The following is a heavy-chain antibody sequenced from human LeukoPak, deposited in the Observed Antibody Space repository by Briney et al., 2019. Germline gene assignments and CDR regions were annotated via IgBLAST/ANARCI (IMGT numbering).Heavy chain of an antibody. D-gene: IGHD5-18*01. Sequence: GGSLRLSCATSGFTFSTYGMHWVRQAPGKGLEWVSYISGSSNSIYYADSVKGRFTISRDNAKNSLYLQMNSLRAEDTAVYYCARDVGYRSWFDPWGQGTLVIVSS. CDR2: ISGSSNSI. J-gene: IGHJ5*02. CDR3: ARDVGYRSWFDP. CDR1: GFTFSTYG. V-gene: IGHV3-48*01.